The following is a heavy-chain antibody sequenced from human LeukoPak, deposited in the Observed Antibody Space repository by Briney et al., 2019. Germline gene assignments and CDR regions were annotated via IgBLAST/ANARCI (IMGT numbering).Heavy chain of an antibody. Sequence: GGSLRLSCAASGFTFSSYAMSWVRQAPGKRLEWVSAISGSGGSTYYADSVKGRFTISRDNSKNTLYLQMNSLRAEGTAVYYCAKDPRMGYFDWDFGYWGQGTLVTVSS. V-gene: IGHV3-23*01. D-gene: IGHD3-9*01. CDR1: GFTFSSYA. J-gene: IGHJ4*02. CDR3: AKDPRMGYFDWDFGY. CDR2: ISGSGGST.